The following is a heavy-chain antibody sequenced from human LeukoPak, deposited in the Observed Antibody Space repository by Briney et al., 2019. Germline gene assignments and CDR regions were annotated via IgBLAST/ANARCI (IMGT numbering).Heavy chain of an antibody. CDR2: MYNSGST. CDR3: ARGIESYGDYGY. Sequence: SETLSLTCTVSGGSISGSYLSWIRQPPGKGLEWIAYMYNSGSTNYNPSLKSRVTISIDTSKNQFSLKLSSLTAADTAIYYCARGIESYGDYGYWGQGILVTVSS. CDR1: GGSISGSY. V-gene: IGHV4-59*01. D-gene: IGHD4-17*01. J-gene: IGHJ4*02.